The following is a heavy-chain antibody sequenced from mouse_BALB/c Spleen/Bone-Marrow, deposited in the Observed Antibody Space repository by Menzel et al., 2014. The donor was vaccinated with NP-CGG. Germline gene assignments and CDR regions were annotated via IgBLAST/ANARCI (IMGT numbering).Heavy chain of an antibody. D-gene: IGHD1-3*01. CDR1: GHTFTDHA. V-gene: IGHV1S53*02. CDR3: KRSLNFFAY. J-gene: IGHJ3*01. CDR2: FSPGNGNI. Sequence: VQLQQSDAELVKPGASVKISCKASGHTFTDHAIHWVKQKPEQGLEWIGYFSPGNGNIRYNQKFKGKATLTADKSSSTAYMQLNSLTSEDSAVYFCKRSLNFFAYWGQGTLVTVSA.